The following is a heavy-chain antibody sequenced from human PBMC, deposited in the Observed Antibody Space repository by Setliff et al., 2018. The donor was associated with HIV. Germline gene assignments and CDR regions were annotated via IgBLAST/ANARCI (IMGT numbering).Heavy chain of an antibody. CDR1: GGSISTRTYY. D-gene: IGHD2-8*01. CDR3: ARGAPYCNHGICHLFDY. V-gene: IGHV4-39*01. J-gene: IGHJ4*01. Sequence: LSLTCTVSGGSISTRTYYWGWVRQPPGKGLEWIGSIYYSGSIYYNPSLKSRVTISVATSENQISLNLNSATAADTAVYYCARGAPYCNHGICHLFDYWGHGNLVTVSS. CDR2: IYYSGSI.